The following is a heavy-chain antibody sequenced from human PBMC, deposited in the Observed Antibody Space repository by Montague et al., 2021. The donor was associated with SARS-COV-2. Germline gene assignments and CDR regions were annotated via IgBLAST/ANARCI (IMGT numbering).Heavy chain of an antibody. J-gene: IGHJ4*02. CDR2: INHSGST. D-gene: IGHD6-6*01. V-gene: IGHV4-34*01. CDR1: DGSFSNYH. CDR3: ARGGMAGRRHDFDY. Sequence: SETLSLTCAVSDGSFSNYHWTWIRQPPGKGLEWIGEINHSGSTNYNPSLKSRVTISVDTSKNQFSLKLSSVTAADTAVYFCARGGMAGRRHDFDYWGQGTLVTVSS.